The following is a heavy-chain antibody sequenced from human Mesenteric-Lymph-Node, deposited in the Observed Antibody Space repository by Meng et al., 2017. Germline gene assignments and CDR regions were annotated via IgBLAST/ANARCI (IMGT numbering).Heavy chain of an antibody. V-gene: IGHV3-23*01. CDR2: ISGSGGST. D-gene: IGHD4-17*01. Sequence: GGSLRLSCAASGFTFSSYAMSWVRQAPGKGLEWVSAISGSGGSTYYADSVKGRFTISRDNSKNTLYLQMNSLRAEDTAVYYCAKFRSGSVTTSYYFDYWGQGTLVTVSS. CDR3: AKFRSGSVTTSYYFDY. J-gene: IGHJ4*02. CDR1: GFTFSSYA.